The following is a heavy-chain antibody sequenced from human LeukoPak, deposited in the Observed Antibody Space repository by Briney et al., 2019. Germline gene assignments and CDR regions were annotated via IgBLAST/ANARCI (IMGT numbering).Heavy chain of an antibody. CDR1: GYTFTCYY. D-gene: IGHD3-9*01. CDR2: INPNSGGT. Sequence: ASVKVSCKASGYTFTCYYMHWVRQAPGQGLEWMGRINPNSGGTNYAQKFLGRGTMTRDTSISTAYMELSRLISDDTAVYYCARDYGILTGDDAFDIWGQGTMVTVSS. CDR3: ARDYGILTGDDAFDI. J-gene: IGHJ3*02. V-gene: IGHV1-2*06.